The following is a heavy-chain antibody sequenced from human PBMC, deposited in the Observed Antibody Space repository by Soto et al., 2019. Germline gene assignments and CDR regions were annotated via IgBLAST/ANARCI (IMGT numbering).Heavy chain of an antibody. V-gene: IGHV4-4*07. J-gene: IGHJ4*02. CDR3: ARASASYGDYPRFDS. D-gene: IGHD4-17*01. Sequence: QVQLQESGPGLVKPSETLSLTCTVSGGSISSYYWNWIRQPAGKGLEWIGRLYPSGSTNYNPFLKSRVTMSVDTSKNQFSLKLTSLTAADTAVYYCARASASYGDYPRFDSWGQGTLVTVSS. CDR2: LYPSGST. CDR1: GGSISSYY.